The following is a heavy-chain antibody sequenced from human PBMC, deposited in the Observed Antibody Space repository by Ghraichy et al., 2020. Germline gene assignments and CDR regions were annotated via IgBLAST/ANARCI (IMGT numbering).Heavy chain of an antibody. V-gene: IGHV1-8*01. CDR3: ARSGGSGDIDYNWFDP. CDR1: GYTFTSYD. J-gene: IGHJ5*02. CDR2: MNPNSGNT. Sequence: ASVKVSCKASGYTFTSYDINWVRQATGQGLEWMGWMNPNSGNTGYAQKFQGRVTMTRNTSISTAYMELSSLGSEDTAVYYCARSGGSGDIDYNWFDPWGQGTLVTVSS. D-gene: IGHD5-12*01.